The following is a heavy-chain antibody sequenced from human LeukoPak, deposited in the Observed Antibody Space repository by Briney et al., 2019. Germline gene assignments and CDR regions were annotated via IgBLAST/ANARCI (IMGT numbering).Heavy chain of an antibody. CDR3: ARGARYCSSTSCWYFDL. J-gene: IGHJ2*01. V-gene: IGHV1-69*13. D-gene: IGHD2-2*01. CDR2: IIPIFGTA. Sequence: GASVKVSCKASGGTFSSYAISWVRQAPGQGLEWMGGIIPIFGTANYAQKFQGRVTITADESTSTAYMELSSLRSEDTAVYYCARGARYCSSTSCWYFDLWGRGTLVTVSS. CDR1: GGTFSSYA.